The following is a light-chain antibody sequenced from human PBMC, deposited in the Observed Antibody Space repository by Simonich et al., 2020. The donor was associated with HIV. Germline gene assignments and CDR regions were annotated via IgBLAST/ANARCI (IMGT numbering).Light chain of an antibody. V-gene: IGLV2-14*03. Sequence: QSALTQPASVSGSPGHSITISCTGTSSDVGGYNYVSWYQHHPGKAPKLMIYDVKKRPSGVSNPLSGLKSCNTASLTIPGLQAEDEADYYWRSYKRNNTHVVIGGGTKLTLL. CDR2: DVK. CDR1: SSDVGGYNY. J-gene: IGLJ2*01. CDR3: RSYKRNNTHVV.